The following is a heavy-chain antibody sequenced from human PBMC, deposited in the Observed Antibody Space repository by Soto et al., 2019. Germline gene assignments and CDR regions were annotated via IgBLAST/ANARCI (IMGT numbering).Heavy chain of an antibody. V-gene: IGHV1-8*01. CDR3: ARGKRYTNDY. CDR1: GYTFSNHY. J-gene: IGHJ4*02. Sequence: GASVEVSCKASGYTFSNHYINWVRQATGQGLEWMGWMSPNSGRTGYAQKFQGRVTMTRNTSSSTAYMELSSLRSDDTAVYYCARGKRYTNDYWGQGTLVTVSS. D-gene: IGHD2-2*02. CDR2: MSPNSGRT.